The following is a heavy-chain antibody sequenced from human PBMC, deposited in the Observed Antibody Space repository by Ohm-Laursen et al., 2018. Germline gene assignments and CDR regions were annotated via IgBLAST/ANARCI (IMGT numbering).Heavy chain of an antibody. D-gene: IGHD3-22*01. CDR1: GFSFSSFT. Sequence: SLRLSCAAPGFSFSSFTMNWGRQAPGKGLEWVSSISSSSSYIYYADSVKGRFTISRDNAKNSLYLQMNSLRAEDTAVYYCAKGDSSGNYYNLDYWGQGNLVTVSS. CDR2: ISSSSSYI. V-gene: IGHV3-21*04. J-gene: IGHJ4*02. CDR3: AKGDSSGNYYNLDY.